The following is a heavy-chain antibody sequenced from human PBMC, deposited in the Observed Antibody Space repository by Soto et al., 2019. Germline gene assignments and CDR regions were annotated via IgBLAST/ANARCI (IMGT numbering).Heavy chain of an antibody. CDR1: GGTVASSHW. CDR3: AREIVTAGGNNYFDP. Sequence: TSETLSLTCGVSGGTVASSHWWSWVRQSPGRGLEWIGNVYHTGDTNFNPSLQSRVTFSVDKSNNQFSLRLTSVTAADTAVYFCAREIVTAGGNNYFDPWGPRTLVTVSS. V-gene: IGHV4-4*02. D-gene: IGHD2-21*02. CDR2: VYHTGDT. J-gene: IGHJ5*02.